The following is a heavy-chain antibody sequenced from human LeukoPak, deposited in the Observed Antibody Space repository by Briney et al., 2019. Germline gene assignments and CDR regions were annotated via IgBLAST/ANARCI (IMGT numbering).Heavy chain of an antibody. CDR1: GFTFSSYG. CDR2: ISYDGSNK. Sequence: GGSLRLSCAASGFTFSSYGMHWVRQAPGKGLEWVAVISYDGSNKYYADSVKGRFTISRDNSKNTLYLQMDSLRAEDTAVYYCAKDRGFDYWGQGTLVTVSS. V-gene: IGHV3-30*18. J-gene: IGHJ4*02. CDR3: AKDRGFDY.